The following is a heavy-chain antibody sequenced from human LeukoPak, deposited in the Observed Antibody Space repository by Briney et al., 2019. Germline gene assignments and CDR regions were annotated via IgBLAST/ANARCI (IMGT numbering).Heavy chain of an antibody. V-gene: IGHV3-49*03. D-gene: IGHD6-6*01. CDR2: IRSKAFGGTT. J-gene: IGHJ4*02. CDR1: GFTFGDYA. CDR3: TRFYSSSSREVDY. Sequence: GGSLRLSCTASGFTFGDYAMSWFRQAPGKGLEWVGFIRSKAFGGTTEYAASVKGRFTISRDDSKSIAYLQMNSLKTEDTAVYYCTRFYSSSSREVDYWGQGTLVTVSS.